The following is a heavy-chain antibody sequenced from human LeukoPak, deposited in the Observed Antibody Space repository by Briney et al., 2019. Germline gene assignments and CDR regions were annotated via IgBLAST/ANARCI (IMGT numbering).Heavy chain of an antibody. V-gene: IGHV4-34*01. CDR2: INHSGST. J-gene: IGHJ4*02. Sequence: PSETLSLTCAVCGGSFSGYYLSWIRQPPGKGLEWIGEINHSGSTNYNPSLRSRVTISVDTSKNQFSLKLSSVTAADTAVYYCARSYGDYKYWGQGTLVTVSS. CDR3: ARSYGDYKY. D-gene: IGHD4-17*01. CDR1: GGSFSGYY.